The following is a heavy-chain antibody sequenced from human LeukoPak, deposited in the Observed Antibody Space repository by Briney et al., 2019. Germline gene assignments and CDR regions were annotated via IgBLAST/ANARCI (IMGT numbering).Heavy chain of an antibody. CDR2: IIPMFGTT. J-gene: IGHJ5*02. CDR1: GGTFSYYS. D-gene: IGHD2-2*01. V-gene: IGHV1-69*06. Sequence: ASVKVSCKASGGTFSYYSITWVRQAPGQGLEWMGGIIPMFGTTNYAQKFQGRVTITADKSTSTAYMELSSLKSEDTAVYYCAESSQNHWGQGTLVTVSS. CDR3: AESSQNH.